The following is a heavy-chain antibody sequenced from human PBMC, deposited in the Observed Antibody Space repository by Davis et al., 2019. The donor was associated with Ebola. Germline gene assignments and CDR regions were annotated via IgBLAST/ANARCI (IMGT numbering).Heavy chain of an antibody. CDR2: IKEDGSEK. Sequence: GGSLRLSCAASGFTFSSYWMSWVRQAPGKGLEWVGNIKEDGSEKYYVDSVQGRFTISRDNAKNSLYLQMNSLRAEDTAVYYCARDWGFWTGYLIGRSYYYGMDVWGLGTTVTVSS. CDR1: GFTFSSYW. CDR3: ARDWGFWTGYLIGRSYYYGMDV. D-gene: IGHD3/OR15-3a*01. V-gene: IGHV3-7*03. J-gene: IGHJ6*02.